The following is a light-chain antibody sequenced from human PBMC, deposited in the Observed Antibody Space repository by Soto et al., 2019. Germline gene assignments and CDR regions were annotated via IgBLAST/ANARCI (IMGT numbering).Light chain of an antibody. CDR1: NSNIGTNS. Sequence: QSVLTQSPSASGTPGQRVTISCSGSNSNIGTNSMNWYQQLPGTAPKLLIHSDNQRPSGVPDRFSGSKSGPSASLAISGLQSADEADYYCAAWDGSLNGWVFGGGTKLTVL. J-gene: IGLJ3*02. CDR2: SDN. CDR3: AAWDGSLNGWV. V-gene: IGLV1-44*01.